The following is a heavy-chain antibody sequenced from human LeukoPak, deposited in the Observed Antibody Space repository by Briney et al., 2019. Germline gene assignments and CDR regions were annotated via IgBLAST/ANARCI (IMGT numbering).Heavy chain of an antibody. CDR3: AREAGPYGDPPYDY. J-gene: IGHJ4*02. D-gene: IGHD4-17*01. CDR2: IYYSGST. V-gene: IGHV4-59*01. CDR1: GGSISIYY. Sequence: SETLSLTCTVSGGSISIYYWSWIRQPPGKGLEWIGYIYYSGSTNYNPSLKSRVTISVDTSKNQFSLKLSSVTAADTAMYYCAREAGPYGDPPYDYWGQGTLVTVSS.